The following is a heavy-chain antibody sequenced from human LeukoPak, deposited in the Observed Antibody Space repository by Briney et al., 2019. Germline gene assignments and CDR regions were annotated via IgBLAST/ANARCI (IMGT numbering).Heavy chain of an antibody. Sequence: KPSETLSLTCTVSGVSISSTAYFWGWIRQPPGKGPEWIGSILYSGSTYNNPSLMSRVTTSVDTSKNQFSLKLSSVTAADTAVYYCARTGFVGVSDHDAFDIWGRGTAVTVSS. CDR2: ILYSGST. D-gene: IGHD3-16*01. J-gene: IGHJ3*02. CDR1: GVSISSTAYF. V-gene: IGHV4-39*01. CDR3: ARTGFVGVSDHDAFDI.